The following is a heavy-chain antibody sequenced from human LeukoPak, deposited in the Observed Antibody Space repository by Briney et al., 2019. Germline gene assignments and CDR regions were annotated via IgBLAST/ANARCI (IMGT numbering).Heavy chain of an antibody. CDR2: IYYSGST. D-gene: IGHD3-9*01. CDR1: GGSISSGDYY. V-gene: IGHV4-30-4*01. J-gene: IGHJ3*02. Sequence: PSETLSLTCTVSGGSISSGDYYWSWLRQPPGKGLEWIVYIYYSGSTYYNPSLKSRVTISVDTTKNQYSLKLSSGTAADTAVYYCATKLRYFDLAHAFDIWGQGTMVTVSS. CDR3: ATKLRYFDLAHAFDI.